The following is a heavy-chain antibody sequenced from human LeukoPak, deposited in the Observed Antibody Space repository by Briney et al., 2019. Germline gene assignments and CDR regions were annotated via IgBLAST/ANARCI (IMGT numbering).Heavy chain of an antibody. CDR1: GYTFTGYY. D-gene: IGHD3-3*02. J-gene: IGHJ3*02. CDR3: ARAEAISGDAFDI. V-gene: IGHV1-2*02. Sequence: ASVKVSCKASGYTFTGYYMHWVRQAPGQGLEWMGWINPNSGGTNYAQKFQGRVTMTRDTSISTAYMELSRLRSDDTAVYYCARAEAISGDAFDIWGQGTMVTVPS. CDR2: INPNSGGT.